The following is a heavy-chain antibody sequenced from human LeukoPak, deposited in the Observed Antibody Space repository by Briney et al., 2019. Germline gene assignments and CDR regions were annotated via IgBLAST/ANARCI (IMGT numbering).Heavy chain of an antibody. Sequence: GGSLRLSCAASGFTFRSYEMNWVRQAPGKGLEWLSYISSSGSSIYYADSVKGRFTISRDNAKNSLYLQMNRLRAEDTAVYYCARGDYYDSSAYSEYFQHWGQGTLVTVSS. J-gene: IGHJ1*01. CDR3: ARGDYYDSSAYSEYFQH. CDR2: ISSSGSSI. D-gene: IGHD3-22*01. CDR1: GFTFRSYE. V-gene: IGHV3-48*03.